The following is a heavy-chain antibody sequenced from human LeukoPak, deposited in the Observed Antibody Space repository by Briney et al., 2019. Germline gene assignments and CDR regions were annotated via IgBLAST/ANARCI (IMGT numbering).Heavy chain of an antibody. Sequence: GGSLRLSCAASGFTFSSYAMSWVRQAPGKGLDWVSAISGSGGSTFYADSVKGRFTISRDNSKNTLYLQMNSLRAEDTAVYYCARDLWSLSVWGQGTLVTVSS. V-gene: IGHV3-23*01. D-gene: IGHD3-9*01. CDR1: GFTFSSYA. CDR2: ISGSGGST. CDR3: ARDLWSLSV. J-gene: IGHJ4*02.